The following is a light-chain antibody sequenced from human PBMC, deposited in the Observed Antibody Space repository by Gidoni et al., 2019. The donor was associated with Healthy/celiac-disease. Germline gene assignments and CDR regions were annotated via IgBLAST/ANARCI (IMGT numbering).Light chain of an antibody. CDR1: QSLLHSNGYNY. J-gene: IGKJ2*01. CDR2: LGS. V-gene: IGKV2-28*01. CDR3: MQALQTPRT. Sequence: DIVMTQSPLPLPVSPGEPASISCRSSQSLLHSNGYNYLDWYLQKPGQSPQLLIYLGSNRASGVPDRFSGSRSGTDFTLKISRVEAEDVGVYYCMQALQTPRTFGQGTKLEIK.